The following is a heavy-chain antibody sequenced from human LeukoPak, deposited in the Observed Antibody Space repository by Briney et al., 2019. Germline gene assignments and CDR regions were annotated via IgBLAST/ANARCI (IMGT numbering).Heavy chain of an antibody. Sequence: GGSLRLSCAASGFTFSSYEMNWVRQAPGKGLEWVSYISSSGFTIYYADSVKGRFTISRDNAKNSLYLQMNSLRAEDTAVYYCARDKICSSTSCVYYYGMDVWGQGTTVTVS. CDR2: ISSSGFTI. D-gene: IGHD2-2*01. V-gene: IGHV3-48*03. J-gene: IGHJ6*02. CDR3: ARDKICSSTSCVYYYGMDV. CDR1: GFTFSSYE.